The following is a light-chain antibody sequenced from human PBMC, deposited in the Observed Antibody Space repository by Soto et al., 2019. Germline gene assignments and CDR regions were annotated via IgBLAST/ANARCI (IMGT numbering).Light chain of an antibody. Sequence: QSGLTQPASVSGSPGQSITISCTGTSSDVGGYNYVSWYQQHPGKAPKLMIYEVSNRPSGVSNRFSGSKSGNTASLTISGLQAEDEADYYCSSYTSSSPCVFGTGTKVTVL. V-gene: IGLV2-14*01. J-gene: IGLJ1*01. CDR1: SSDVGGYNY. CDR2: EVS. CDR3: SSYTSSSPCV.